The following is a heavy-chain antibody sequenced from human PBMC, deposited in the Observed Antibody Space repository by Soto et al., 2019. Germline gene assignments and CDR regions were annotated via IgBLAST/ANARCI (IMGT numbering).Heavy chain of an antibody. CDR1: GGSTSSDNY. D-gene: IGHD4-17*01. CDR2: IYHSGST. Sequence: SETLSLTCTVSGGSTSSDNYWSWIRQPPGKGLEWIASIYHSGSTYYNPSLKSRVTISVDTSKNQFSLKLSSVTAADTAVYYCARGAATVTPGWFDPWGQGTLVTVSS. V-gene: IGHV4-38-2*02. J-gene: IGHJ5*02. CDR3: ARGAATVTPGWFDP.